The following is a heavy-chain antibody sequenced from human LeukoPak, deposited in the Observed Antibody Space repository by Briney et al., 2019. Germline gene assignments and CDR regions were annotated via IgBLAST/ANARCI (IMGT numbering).Heavy chain of an antibody. J-gene: IGHJ4*02. D-gene: IGHD1-1*01. Sequence: GGSLRLSCAASGFTFSSYNMNWVRQAPGKGLEWVSSISSSSSFIYYADLVKGRFTISRDNAKNSLYLQMNSLRAEDTAVYYCVTRTGTFYYFDYWGQGTLVTVSS. CDR1: GFTFSSYN. V-gene: IGHV3-21*01. CDR3: VTRTGTFYYFDY. CDR2: ISSSSSFI.